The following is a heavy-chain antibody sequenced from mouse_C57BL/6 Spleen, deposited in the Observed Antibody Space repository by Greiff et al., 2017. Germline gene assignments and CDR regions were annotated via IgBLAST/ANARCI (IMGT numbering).Heavy chain of an antibody. CDR3: ASPYGNYSAWFAY. J-gene: IGHJ3*01. D-gene: IGHD2-1*01. CDR2: IDPEDGET. Sequence: SGADLVKPGASVKLSCTASGFNIKDYYMHWVKQRTEQGLEWIGRIDPEDGETKYAPKFQGKATITADTSSNTAYLQLSSLTSEDTAVYYCASPYGNYSAWFAYWGQGTLVTVSA. V-gene: IGHV14-2*01. CDR1: GFNIKDYY.